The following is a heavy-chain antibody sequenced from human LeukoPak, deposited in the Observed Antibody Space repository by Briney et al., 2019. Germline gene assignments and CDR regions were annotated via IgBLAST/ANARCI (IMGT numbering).Heavy chain of an antibody. CDR2: IWYDGSNK. D-gene: IGHD4-17*01. V-gene: IGHV3-33*01. CDR3: ARNQDYGVYNSVGAFDI. Sequence: GRSLRLSCAASGFTFSSYGMHWVRQAPGKGLEWVAVIWYDGSNKYYADSVKGRFTISRDNSKNTLYLQMNSLRAEDTAVYYCARNQDYGVYNSVGAFDIWGQGTMVTVSS. CDR1: GFTFSSYG. J-gene: IGHJ3*02.